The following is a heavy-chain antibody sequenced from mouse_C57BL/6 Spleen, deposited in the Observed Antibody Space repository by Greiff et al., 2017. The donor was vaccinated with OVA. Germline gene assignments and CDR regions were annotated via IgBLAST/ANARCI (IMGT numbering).Heavy chain of an antibody. D-gene: IGHD1-1*01. V-gene: IGHV3-3*01. CDR1: GFSINSDCY. CDR3: ARGLYGSSYDWYVDV. Sequence: EVKLVESGPSLVRPSQTLSLTCTVTGFSINSDCYWIWIRQFPGNKLEYIGYTFYSGITYYNPSLESRTYITRDTSKNQFSLKLSSVTTEDTATYYCARGLYGSSYDWYVDVWGTGTTVTVSS. CDR2: TFYSGIT. J-gene: IGHJ1*03.